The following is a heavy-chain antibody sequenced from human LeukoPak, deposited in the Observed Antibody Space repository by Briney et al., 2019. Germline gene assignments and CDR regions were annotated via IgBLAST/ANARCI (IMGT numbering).Heavy chain of an antibody. CDR1: GYMFTSYG. D-gene: IGHD4-17*01. V-gene: IGHV1-18*04. J-gene: IGHJ4*02. Sequence: ASVKVSCKASGYMFTSYGISWVRQAPGQGLEWMGWISDYNGKTNYAQKLQGRVTTTTDTSTSTAYMELRSLRSDDTAVYYCARDGPDYGDYVNFDYWGQGTLATVSS. CDR3: ARDGPDYGDYVNFDY. CDR2: ISDYNGKT.